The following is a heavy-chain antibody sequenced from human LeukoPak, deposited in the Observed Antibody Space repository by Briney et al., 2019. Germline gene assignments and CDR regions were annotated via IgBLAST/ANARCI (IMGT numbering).Heavy chain of an antibody. CDR2: ISGSGGST. CDR1: GFTFSSYG. Sequence: GGSLRLSCAASGFTFSSYGMSWVRQAPGKGLEWVSAISGSGGSTYYADSVKGRFTISRDNSRNAAFLQMISPRDDDTAIYYCAKIERWLVHGFDLWGRGTLVTVSS. V-gene: IGHV3-23*01. CDR3: AKIERWLVHGFDL. D-gene: IGHD6-19*01. J-gene: IGHJ2*01.